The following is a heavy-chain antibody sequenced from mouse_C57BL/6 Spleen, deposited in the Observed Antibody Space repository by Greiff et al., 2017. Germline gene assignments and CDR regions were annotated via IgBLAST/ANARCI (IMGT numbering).Heavy chain of an antibody. CDR1: GYTFTSYT. CDR2: INPSSGYT. Sequence: VKLMESGAELARPGASVKMSCKASGYTFTSYTMHWVKQRPGQGLEWIGYINPSSGYTKYNQKFKDKATLTADKSSSTAYMQLSSLTSEDSAVYYCARSDGNYVGWFAYWGQGTLVTVSA. CDR3: ARSDGNYVGWFAY. V-gene: IGHV1-4*01. J-gene: IGHJ3*01. D-gene: IGHD2-1*01.